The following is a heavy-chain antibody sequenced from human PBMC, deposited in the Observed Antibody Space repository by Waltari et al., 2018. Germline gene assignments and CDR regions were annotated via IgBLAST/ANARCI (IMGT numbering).Heavy chain of an antibody. J-gene: IGHJ4*02. CDR2: IYYSGST. V-gene: IGHV4-39*07. CDR1: GGSIRSSIYY. D-gene: IGHD1-26*01. Sequence: QLQLQESGPGLVKPSETLSLTCTVSGGSIRSSIYYWGWIRQPPGKGLEWIGSIYYSGSTYYNPSLKSRVTISVDTSKNQFSLKLSSVTAADTAVYYCARAEWELPRTWGQGTLVTVSS. CDR3: ARAEWELPRT.